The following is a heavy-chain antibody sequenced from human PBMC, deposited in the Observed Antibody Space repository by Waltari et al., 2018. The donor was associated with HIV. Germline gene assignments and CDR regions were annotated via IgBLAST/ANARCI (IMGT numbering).Heavy chain of an antibody. Sequence: EVQLVESGGGLVQPGGSLRLSCSASGFTFSSYAMHWVRQAPGKGVEYVSDIRNKGHSTYYADSVKCRFTISRDNSKNTLNLQMGSLRAEDTVVYYCVKEGGYCSGGRCYYYGMDVWGQGTTVTVSS. D-gene: IGHD2-15*01. CDR3: VKEGGYCSGGRCYYYGMDV. CDR2: IRNKGHST. J-gene: IGHJ6*02. CDR1: GFTFSSYA. V-gene: IGHV3-64D*06.